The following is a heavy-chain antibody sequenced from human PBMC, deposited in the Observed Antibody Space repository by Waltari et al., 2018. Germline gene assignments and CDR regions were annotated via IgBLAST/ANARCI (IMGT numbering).Heavy chain of an antibody. Sequence: QVQLQESGPGLVKPSGTLSLTCAVSGASISSNYWWSWVRQSPGNGLEWIGQIHHSGGTYSTPSLKSRITISVDKSKNQFSLNLSSVNDADTAVYYCAADRGNGLYFDYWGQGTLVTVSS. J-gene: IGHJ4*02. CDR2: IHHSGGT. D-gene: IGHD2-15*01. CDR3: AADRGNGLYFDY. CDR1: GASISSNYW. V-gene: IGHV4-4*02.